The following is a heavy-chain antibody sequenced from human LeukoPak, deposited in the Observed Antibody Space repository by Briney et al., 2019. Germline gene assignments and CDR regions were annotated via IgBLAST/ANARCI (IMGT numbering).Heavy chain of an antibody. CDR3: ARGPWSYNWLDP. Sequence: EASVTVSFTASGYTFTVYYMHWVRQAPGQGLEWMGWINPNSGGTNYAQKFQSRVAMTRDTSISTAYMELSRLRSDDTAVYYGARGPWSYNWLDPWGQGTLVTVSS. V-gene: IGHV1-2*02. CDR1: GYTFTVYY. J-gene: IGHJ5*02. CDR2: INPNSGGT. D-gene: IGHD2-15*01.